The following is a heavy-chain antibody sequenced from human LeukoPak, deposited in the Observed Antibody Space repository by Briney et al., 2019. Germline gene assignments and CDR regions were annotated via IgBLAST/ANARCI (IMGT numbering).Heavy chain of an antibody. J-gene: IGHJ5*02. CDR1: GFTFDDYA. CDR2: ISWNSGSI. CDR3: AKDFDAWFGVRASSGFVL. V-gene: IGHV3-9*01. Sequence: PGRSLRLSCAASGFTFDDYAMHWVRQAPGKGLEWVSGISWNSGSIGYADSVKGRFTISRDNAKNSLYLQMNSLRAEDTALYYCAKDFDAWFGVRASSGFVLWGQGTLVSVSS. D-gene: IGHD3-10*01.